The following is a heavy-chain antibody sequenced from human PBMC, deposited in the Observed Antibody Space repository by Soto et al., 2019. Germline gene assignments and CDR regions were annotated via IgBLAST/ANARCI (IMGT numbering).Heavy chain of an antibody. J-gene: IGHJ4*02. V-gene: IGHV3-30*14. D-gene: IGHD1-26*01. CDR1: GFTFSSYA. Sequence: QVQLVESGGGVVQPGRSLRLSCAASGFTFSSYAMHCVRQAPGKGLEWVAVISYDGSNKYYADSVKGRFTISRDNSKNTLYLQTNSLRAEDTAVYYCARRGWELLRLDYWGQGTLVTVSS. CDR3: ARRGWELLRLDY. CDR2: ISYDGSNK.